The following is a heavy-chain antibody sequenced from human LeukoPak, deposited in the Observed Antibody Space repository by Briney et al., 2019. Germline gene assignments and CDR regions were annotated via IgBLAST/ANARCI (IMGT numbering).Heavy chain of an antibody. J-gene: IGHJ4*02. D-gene: IGHD3-10*01. CDR3: AKEASGYGYYFDY. CDR1: GFTFSSFA. CDR2: ISDSGGTT. Sequence: GGSLRLSCAVSGFTFSSFAMSWVRQPPGKGLEWLSVISDSGGTTFHADSVKGRFTISRDNSKNTLYLQMNSLRAEDTAVYYCAKEASGYGYYFDYWGQGTLVTVSS. V-gene: IGHV3-23*01.